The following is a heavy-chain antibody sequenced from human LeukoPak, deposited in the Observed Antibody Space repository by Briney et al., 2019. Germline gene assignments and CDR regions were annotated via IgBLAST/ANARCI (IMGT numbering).Heavy chain of an antibody. CDR2: ISGSGGST. V-gene: IGHV3-23*01. D-gene: IGHD3-3*01. J-gene: IGHJ4*02. CDR3: AKDRRWDFGVVIPY. CDR1: GFTFSSYG. Sequence: PGGSLRLSCAASGFTFSSYGMDWVRQAPGKGLEWVSAISGSGGSTYYADSVKGRFTISRDNSKNTLYLQMNSLRAEDTAVYYCAKDRRWDFGVVIPYWGQGTLVTVSS.